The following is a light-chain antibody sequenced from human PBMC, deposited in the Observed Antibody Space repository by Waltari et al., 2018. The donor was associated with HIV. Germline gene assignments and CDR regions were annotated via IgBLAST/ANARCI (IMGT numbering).Light chain of an antibody. Sequence: DIVMTQSPDSLAVSLGERATINCKSRQSVLYSSNNENYLAWYQQKPGQPPKLLIYWASTRGSGVPDRFSGSGSGTDYTLTISSLQAEDVAVYYCQQYYSPPGWTFGQGTKVEIK. CDR1: QSVLYSSNNENY. V-gene: IGKV4-1*01. J-gene: IGKJ1*01. CDR3: QQYYSPPGWT. CDR2: WAS.